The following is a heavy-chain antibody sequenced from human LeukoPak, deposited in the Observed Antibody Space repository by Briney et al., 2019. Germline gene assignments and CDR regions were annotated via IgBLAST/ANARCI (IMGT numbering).Heavy chain of an antibody. V-gene: IGHV3-11*01. J-gene: IGHJ4*02. CDR2: ISSGGSTI. CDR1: GFTFSDYY. Sequence: GGSLRLSCAASGFTFSDYYMSWIRRAPGKGLEWVSYISSGGSTIYYADSVKGRFTISRDNAKNSVYLQMDSLRAEDTAVYYCARRRDYFDSWGQGTLVTVSS. CDR3: ARRRDYFDS.